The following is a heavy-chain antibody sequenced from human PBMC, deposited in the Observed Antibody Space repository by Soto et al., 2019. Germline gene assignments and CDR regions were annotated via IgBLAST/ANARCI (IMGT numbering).Heavy chain of an antibody. V-gene: IGHV3-23*01. D-gene: IGHD2-15*01. J-gene: IGHJ4*02. CDR1: GFTFSSYA. CDR3: AKKGFCSGGSCYGFDY. CDR2: ISGSGGST. Sequence: PGGSLRLSCAASGFTFSSYAMSWVRQAPGKGLEWVSAISGSGGSTYYADSVKGRFTVSRDNSKNTLYLQMNSLSAEDTAIYYCAKKGFCSGGSCYGFDYWGQGTLVTVSS.